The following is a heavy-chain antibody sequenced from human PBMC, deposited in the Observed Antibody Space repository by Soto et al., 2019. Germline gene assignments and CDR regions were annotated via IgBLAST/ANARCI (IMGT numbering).Heavy chain of an antibody. V-gene: IGHV4-34*12. CDR1: GGSFSAYY. Sequence: PSETLSLTCAVYGGSFSAYYWSWVRQPPGKGLEWIGEIIHSDSTKYNPSLKSRVTISVDTSKNQFSLKLSSVTAADTAVYYCARQRPTDGRWEFANYYGMDVWGQGTPVTVSS. J-gene: IGHJ6*02. D-gene: IGHD1-26*01. CDR2: IIHSDST. CDR3: ARQRPTDGRWEFANYYGMDV.